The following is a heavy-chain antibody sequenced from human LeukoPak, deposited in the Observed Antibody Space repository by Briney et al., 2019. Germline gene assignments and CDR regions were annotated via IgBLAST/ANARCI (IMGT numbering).Heavy chain of an antibody. CDR1: GYSISSGYY. CDR2: IYHSGST. V-gene: IGHV4-38-2*02. Sequence: SETLSLTCTVSGYSISSGYYWGWIRQPPGKGLEWIGSIYHSGSTYYNPSLKSRVTISVDTSKNQFSLKLSSVTAADTAVYYCARRPNHYDTSGYDYWGQGTLVTVSS. D-gene: IGHD3-22*01. J-gene: IGHJ4*02. CDR3: ARRPNHYDTSGYDY.